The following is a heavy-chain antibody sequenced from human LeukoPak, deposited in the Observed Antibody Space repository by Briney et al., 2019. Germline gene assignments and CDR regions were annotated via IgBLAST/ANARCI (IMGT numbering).Heavy chain of an antibody. D-gene: IGHD3-10*01. J-gene: IGHJ6*02. CDR2: INPNSGGA. V-gene: IGHV1-2*04. CDR1: GYTFTGYY. Sequence: ASVKVSCKASGYTFTGYYMHWVRQAPGQGLEWMGWINPNSGGANYAQKFQGWVTMTRDTSISTAYMELSRLRSDDTAVYYCARSYGSGSSYYYYGMDVWGQGTTVTVSS. CDR3: ARSYGSGSSYYYYGMDV.